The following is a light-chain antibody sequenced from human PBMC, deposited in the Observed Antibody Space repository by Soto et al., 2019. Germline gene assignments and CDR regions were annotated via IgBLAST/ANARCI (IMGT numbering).Light chain of an antibody. CDR1: QGISNN. CDR2: GAS. V-gene: IGKV1-27*01. J-gene: IGKJ1*01. Sequence: DIQMTQSPSSLSASVGDRDTITCRASQGISNNLAWYQQKPGNVPKLLIYGASTLQSGVPSGFSGSGSGTDFTLTISSLQPEDVATYYCQKYDSALLTFGQGTKVEFK. CDR3: QKYDSALLT.